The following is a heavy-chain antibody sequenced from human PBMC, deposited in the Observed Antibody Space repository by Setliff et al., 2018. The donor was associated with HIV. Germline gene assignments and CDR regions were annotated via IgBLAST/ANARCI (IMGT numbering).Heavy chain of an antibody. CDR3: ARPRVFDSFDV. V-gene: IGHV1-2*06. CDR2: INPNNGVA. J-gene: IGHJ3*01. CDR1: GFFVSGYY. Sequence: GASVKVSCKAFGFFVSGYYMNWVRQAPGQGLEWMGRINPNNGVANYAETFQGRVTMTLDTSISTAYLELNRLTSDDTAVYYCARPRVFDSFDVWGQGTMVTVSS.